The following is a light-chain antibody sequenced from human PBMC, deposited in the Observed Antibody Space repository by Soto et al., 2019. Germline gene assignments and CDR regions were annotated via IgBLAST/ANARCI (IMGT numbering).Light chain of an antibody. V-gene: IGKV3-20*01. CDR2: AAS. CDR1: QSVSSSY. J-gene: IGKJ1*01. Sequence: VLSQSPGALSLSPGERATLSCRASQSVSSSYLVWHQQKPGQAPRLPIYAASRRATGIPDRFSGSGSGTDFTLTISRLEPEDFALYYCQQYGSSLYTFGQGTKV. CDR3: QQYGSSLYT.